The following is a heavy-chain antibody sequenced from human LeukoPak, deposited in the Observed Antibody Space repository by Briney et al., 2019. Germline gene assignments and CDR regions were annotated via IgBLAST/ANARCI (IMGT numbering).Heavy chain of an antibody. CDR1: GGSISSYY. J-gene: IGHJ3*02. D-gene: IGHD3-16*01. CDR3: AXXXXXXXGGDAFDI. CDR2: IYYSGST. Sequence: SETLSLTCTVSGGSISSYYWSWIRQPPGKGLEWIGYIYYSGSTNYNPSLKSRVTISVDTSKNQFSLKLSSVTAADTAVYYCAXXXXXXXGGDAFDIWGQGTMVTVSS. V-gene: IGHV4-59*01.